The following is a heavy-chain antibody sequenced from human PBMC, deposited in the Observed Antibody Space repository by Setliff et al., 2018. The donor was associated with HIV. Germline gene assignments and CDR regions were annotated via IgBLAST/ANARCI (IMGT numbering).Heavy chain of an antibody. Sequence: GESLKISCQSSGYSFSSNWIAWVRQMPGEGLEWMGIIYPGDSDTRYSPSLQGQVSISVDMSLNTAYLQWRSLKASDTAMYYCATVDGTRYLDYWGQGKLVTVSS. D-gene: IGHD1-1*01. J-gene: IGHJ4*02. V-gene: IGHV5-51*01. CDR2: IYPGDSDT. CDR3: ATVDGTRYLDY. CDR1: GYSFSSNW.